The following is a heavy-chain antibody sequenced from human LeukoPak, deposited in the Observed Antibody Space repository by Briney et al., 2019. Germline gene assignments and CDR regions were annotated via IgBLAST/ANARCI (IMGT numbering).Heavy chain of an antibody. CDR3: AELGITMIGGV. J-gene: IGHJ6*04. CDR2: ISVRDGRT. Sequence: GGSLRLSCAASGFTLSRYGMNLVRQAPGKGLEWVSRISVRDGRTYYADSVKGRFTISRDNAKNSLYLQMNSLRAEDTAVYYCAELGITMIGGVWGKGTTVTISS. CDR1: GFTLSRYG. V-gene: IGHV3-48*03. D-gene: IGHD3-10*02.